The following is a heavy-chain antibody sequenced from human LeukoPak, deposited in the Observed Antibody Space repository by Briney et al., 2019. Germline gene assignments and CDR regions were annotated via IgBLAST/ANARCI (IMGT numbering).Heavy chain of an antibody. Sequence: PSETLSLTCAGYGGSFSGYYWSWIRQPPGKGLEWIGEINHSGSTNYNPSLKSRVTISVDTSKNQFSLKLSSVTAADTAVYYCARAAFIAARPPYSKSYYYGMDVWGQGTAVTVSS. CDR2: INHSGST. V-gene: IGHV4-34*01. CDR3: ARAAFIAARPPYSKSYYYGMDV. J-gene: IGHJ6*02. D-gene: IGHD6-6*01. CDR1: GGSFSGYY.